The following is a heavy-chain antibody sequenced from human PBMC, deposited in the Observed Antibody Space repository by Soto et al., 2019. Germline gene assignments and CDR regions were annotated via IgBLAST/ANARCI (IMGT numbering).Heavy chain of an antibody. CDR1: GFTFRSYS. V-gene: IGHV3-48*02. CDR2: ISSSISTM. D-gene: IGHD5-18*01. CDR3: AREVRDTAVADFDY. J-gene: IGHJ4*02. Sequence: ESGGGLVQPGGSLRLSCAASGFTFRSYSMNWVRQAPGKGLEWLSYISSSISTMHYADSVKGRFTISRDNAKNSLYLQINSLRDEDTAVYYCAREVRDTAVADFDYWGQGTLVTVSS.